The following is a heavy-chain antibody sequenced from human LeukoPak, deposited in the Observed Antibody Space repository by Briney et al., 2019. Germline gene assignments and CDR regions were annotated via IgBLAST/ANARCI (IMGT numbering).Heavy chain of an antibody. J-gene: IGHJ4*02. CDR2: ISGSGGST. D-gene: IGHD6-19*01. V-gene: IGHV3-23*01. CDR3: AKGTIAVAGTIVDY. CDR1: GFTFSSYA. Sequence: PGGSLRLTCAASGFTFSSYAMSWVRQAPGKGLEWVSAISGSGGSTYYADSVKGRFTISRDNSKNTLYLQMNSLRAEDTAVYYCAKGTIAVAGTIVDYWGQGTLVTVSS.